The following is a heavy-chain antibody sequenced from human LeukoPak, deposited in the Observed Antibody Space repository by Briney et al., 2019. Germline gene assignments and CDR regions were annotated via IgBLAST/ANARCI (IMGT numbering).Heavy chain of an antibody. J-gene: IGHJ2*01. CDR1: GYTLNTYG. Sequence: GASVKVSCKASGYTLNTYGITWVRQAPGQGLEWMGWISGYNGKTKYAQKLQGRVTMTEDTSTDTAYMELSSLRSEDTAVYYCVNGRYYRRYFDLWGRGTLVTVSS. CDR2: ISGYNGKT. CDR3: VNGRYYRRYFDL. V-gene: IGHV1-18*01. D-gene: IGHD1-14*01.